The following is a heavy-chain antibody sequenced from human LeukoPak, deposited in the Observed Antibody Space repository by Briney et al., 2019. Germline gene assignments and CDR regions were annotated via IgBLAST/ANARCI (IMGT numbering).Heavy chain of an antibody. CDR2: ISGSGGST. CDR3: AKDLTVTAIGGPPRSVDY. CDR1: GFTFSSYA. Sequence: GGSLRLSCAASGFTFSSYAMSWVRQAPGKGLEWVSAISGSGGSTYYADSVKGRFTISRDNSKNTPYLQMNSLRAEDTAVYYCAKDLTVTAIGGPPRSVDYWGQGTLVTVSS. J-gene: IGHJ4*02. D-gene: IGHD2-21*02. V-gene: IGHV3-23*01.